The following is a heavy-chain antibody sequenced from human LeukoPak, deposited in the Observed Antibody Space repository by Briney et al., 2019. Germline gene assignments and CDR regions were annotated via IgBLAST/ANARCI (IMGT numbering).Heavy chain of an antibody. J-gene: IGHJ6*03. CDR3: ARRLPGGAYYYYMDV. V-gene: IGHV1-18*01. CDR1: GYTFSNYD. D-gene: IGHD3-10*01. Sequence: GASVKVSCKTSGYTFSNYDIYWVRQAPGQGLECMGWISAYNGDTRYAQILQGRFTVTTDTSTSTAYMELTSLRSDDTAVYYCARRLPGGAYYYYMDVWGKGTTVTVSS. CDR2: ISAYNGDT.